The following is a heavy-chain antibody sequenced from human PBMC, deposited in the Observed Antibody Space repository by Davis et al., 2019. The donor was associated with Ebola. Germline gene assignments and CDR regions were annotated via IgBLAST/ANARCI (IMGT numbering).Heavy chain of an antibody. D-gene: IGHD7-27*01. CDR2: INHSGST. CDR1: GGSFSGYY. Sequence: SETLSLTCAVYGGSFSGYYWSWIRQPPGKGLEWIGEINHSGSTNYNPSLKSRVTISVDTSKNQFSLKLSSVTAADTAVYYCAKHRAEWLTGIFDSWGQGTQVTVSS. CDR3: AKHRAEWLTGIFDS. J-gene: IGHJ4*02. V-gene: IGHV4-34*01.